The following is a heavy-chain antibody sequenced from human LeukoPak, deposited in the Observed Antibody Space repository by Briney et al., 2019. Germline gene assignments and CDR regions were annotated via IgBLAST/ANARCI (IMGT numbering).Heavy chain of an antibody. CDR1: GFTFSSCA. Sequence: QPGGSLRLSCAASGFTFSSCAMSWVRQAPGKGLEWVSGISGSGVSTYYADSVKGRFTISRGNSKNTLYLQMSSLRAEDTAVYYCAKIPQTTSVGYFDYWGQGNLVTVSS. D-gene: IGHD4-17*01. J-gene: IGHJ4*02. V-gene: IGHV3-23*01. CDR3: AKIPQTTSVGYFDY. CDR2: ISGSGVST.